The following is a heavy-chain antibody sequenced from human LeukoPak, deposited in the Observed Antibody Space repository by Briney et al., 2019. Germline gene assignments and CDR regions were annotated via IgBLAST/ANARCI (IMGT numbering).Heavy chain of an antibody. CDR1: GFTFSSYS. CDR3: ARFRSSWLVEPRYYYYYGMDV. J-gene: IGHJ6*02. CDR2: ISSSSSTI. D-gene: IGHD6-13*01. Sequence: GGSLRLSCAASGFTFSSYSMNWVRQAPGKGLEWVPYISSSSSTIYYADSVKGRFTISRDNAKNSLYLQMNSLRAEDTAVYYCARFRSSWLVEPRYYYYYGMDVWGQGTTVTVSS. V-gene: IGHV3-48*01.